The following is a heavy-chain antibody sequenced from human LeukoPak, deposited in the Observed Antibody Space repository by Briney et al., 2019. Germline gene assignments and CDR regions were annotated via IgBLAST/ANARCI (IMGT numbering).Heavy chain of an antibody. CDR2: IYPGDSDT. Sequence: GESLKISCKGSGYSFTNYWIGWVRQMPGKGLEWMGIIYPGDSDTRYSPSFQGQVTISADKSISTAYLQWSSLKASDTAMYYCARSYYYDTSGYPDYWGQGTLGTVSS. J-gene: IGHJ4*02. CDR1: GYSFTNYW. D-gene: IGHD3-22*01. CDR3: ARSYYYDTSGYPDY. V-gene: IGHV5-51*01.